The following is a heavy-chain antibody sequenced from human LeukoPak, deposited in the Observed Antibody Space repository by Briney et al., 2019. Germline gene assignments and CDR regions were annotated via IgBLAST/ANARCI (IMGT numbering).Heavy chain of an antibody. CDR1: GFTFSSYE. CDR2: ISSSSTYI. D-gene: IGHD5-18*01. CDR3: AIDTGTVDTAMVPVWDY. J-gene: IGHJ4*02. V-gene: IGHV3-21*01. Sequence: GGSLRLSCAASGFTFSSYEINWVRQAPGKGLEWVSSISSSSTYIYYADSVRGRFTISRDNAKNSLYLQMNSLRAEDTAVYYCAIDTGTVDTAMVPVWDYWGQGTLVTVSS.